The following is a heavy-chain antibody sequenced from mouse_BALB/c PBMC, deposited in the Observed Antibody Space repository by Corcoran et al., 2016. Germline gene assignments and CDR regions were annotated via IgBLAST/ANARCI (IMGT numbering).Heavy chain of an antibody. V-gene: IGHV14-3*02. CDR2: IDPANGNT. CDR1: GFNIKDTY. CDR3: ARSREGNYVVY. J-gene: IGHJ2*01. Sequence: EVQLQQSGAELVKPGASVKLSCTASGFNIKDTYIHWMKQRPEQGLEWIGRIDPANGNTKYDPKFQGKATMTADTSSNTAYLQLSSLTSEATAVYDGARSREGNYVVYWGQGTTLTVSA.